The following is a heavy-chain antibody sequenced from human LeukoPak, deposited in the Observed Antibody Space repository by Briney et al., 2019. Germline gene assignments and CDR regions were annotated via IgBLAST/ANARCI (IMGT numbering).Heavy chain of an antibody. CDR3: AHSPKERHKNFPFDY. D-gene: IGHD6-25*01. CDR2: IYWNDDK. CDR1: GFSLSTSGVG. V-gene: IGHV2-5*01. Sequence: SGPTLVKPTQTLTLTCTFSGFSLSTSGVGVGWIRQPPGKALEWLALIYWNDDKRYSPSLKSRLTITKDTSKNQVVLTMTNMDPVDTATYYCAHSPKERHKNFPFDYWGQGTLVTVSS. J-gene: IGHJ4*02.